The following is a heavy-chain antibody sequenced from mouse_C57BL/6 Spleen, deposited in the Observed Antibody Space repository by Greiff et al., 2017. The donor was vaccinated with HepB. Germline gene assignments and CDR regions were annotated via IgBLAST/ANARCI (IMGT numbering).Heavy chain of an antibody. Sequence: EVQVVESGGGLVKPGGSLKLSCAASGFTFSDYGMHWVRQAPEKGLEWVAYISSGSSTIYYADTVKGRFTISRDNAKNTLFLQMTSLRSEDTAMYYCARRDLLRAMDYWGQGTSVTVSS. D-gene: IGHD2-10*01. V-gene: IGHV5-17*01. J-gene: IGHJ4*01. CDR3: ARRDLLRAMDY. CDR2: ISSGSSTI. CDR1: GFTFSDYG.